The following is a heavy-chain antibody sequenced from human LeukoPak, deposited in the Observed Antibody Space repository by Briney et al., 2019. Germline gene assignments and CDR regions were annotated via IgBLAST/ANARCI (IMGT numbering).Heavy chain of an antibody. V-gene: IGHV4-59*01. CDR1: GGSISSYY. J-gene: IGHJ2*01. D-gene: IGHD4-17*01. Sequence: SETLSLTCTVSGGSISSYYWSWIRQPPGKGLEWIGYIYYSGSTNYNPSLKSRVTISVDTSKNQFSLKLSSVTAADTAVYYCARVDYAVDWYFDPWGRGTLVTVSS. CDR3: ARVDYAVDWYFDP. CDR2: IYYSGST.